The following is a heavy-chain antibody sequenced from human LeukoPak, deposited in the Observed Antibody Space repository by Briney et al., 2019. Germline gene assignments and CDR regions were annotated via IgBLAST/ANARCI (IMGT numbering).Heavy chain of an antibody. Sequence: ASVKVSCKASGYTFTGYYMHWVRQAPGQGLEWMGWINPNSGGTNYAQKFQGWVTMTRDTSISTAYMELSRLRSDDTAAYYCARACPSYSSSWYADWFDPWGQGTLVTVSS. CDR3: ARACPSYSSSWYADWFDP. J-gene: IGHJ5*02. V-gene: IGHV1-2*04. CDR2: INPNSGGT. CDR1: GYTFTGYY. D-gene: IGHD6-13*01.